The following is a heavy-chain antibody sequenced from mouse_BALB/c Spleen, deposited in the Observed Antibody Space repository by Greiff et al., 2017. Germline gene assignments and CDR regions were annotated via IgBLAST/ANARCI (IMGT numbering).Heavy chain of an antibody. CDR1: GFTFSSYG. CDR3: SRPAMMVTTNYFDD. V-gene: IGHV5-6*03. D-gene: IGHD2-3*01. CDR2: ISSGGSYT. Sequence: EVKLVESGGGLVQPGGSLKLSCAASGFTFSSYGMSWVRQTPDKRLEWVATISSGGSYTYYPDSVKGRFTISRDNAKNTLYLQMSSLKSEDTAMYYCSRPAMMVTTNYFDDWGQGTTLTVSS. J-gene: IGHJ2*01.